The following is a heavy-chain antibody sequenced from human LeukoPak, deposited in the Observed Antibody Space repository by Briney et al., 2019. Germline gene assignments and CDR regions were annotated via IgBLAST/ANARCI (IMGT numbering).Heavy chain of an antibody. D-gene: IGHD6-13*01. CDR3: ARRGTSSSWAHFDY. V-gene: IGHV3-7*05. Sequence: ETLSLTCTVSNDSIGSSYWTWVRQAPGKGLEWVAKIKQDGSEKYYVDSVKGRFTISRDNAKNSLYLQMNSLGAEDTAVYYCARRGTSSSWAHFDYWGQGTLVTV. CDR1: NDSIGSSY. J-gene: IGHJ4*02. CDR2: IKQDGSEK.